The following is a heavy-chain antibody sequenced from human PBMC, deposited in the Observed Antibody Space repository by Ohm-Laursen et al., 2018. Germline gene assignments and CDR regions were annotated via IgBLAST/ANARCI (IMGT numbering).Heavy chain of an antibody. CDR3: ARGPKDSSGYYFGRSN. Sequence: SLRLSCSASGFTFSSYGMHWVRQAPGKGLEWVSSISSSSSYIYYADSVKGRFTISRDNAKNSLYLQMNSLRAEDTAVYYCARGPKDSSGYYFGRSNWGQGTLVTVSS. D-gene: IGHD3-22*01. CDR2: ISSSSSYI. J-gene: IGHJ4*02. CDR1: GFTFSSYG. V-gene: IGHV3-21*01.